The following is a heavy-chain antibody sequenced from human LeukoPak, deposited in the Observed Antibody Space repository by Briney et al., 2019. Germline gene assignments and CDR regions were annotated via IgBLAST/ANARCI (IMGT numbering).Heavy chain of an antibody. J-gene: IGHJ4*02. Sequence: ASVKVSCKASEYIFTTDYIHWVRQAPGQGLEWMGTINPSGDSTTYAQNFQGRVTMTRDTSTSTVCMELSSLTSEDTAVYYCARDFLTGAGTFDYWGQGTLVTVSS. CDR1: EYIFTTDY. CDR2: INPSGDST. D-gene: IGHD3-9*01. CDR3: ARDFLTGAGTFDY. V-gene: IGHV1-46*01.